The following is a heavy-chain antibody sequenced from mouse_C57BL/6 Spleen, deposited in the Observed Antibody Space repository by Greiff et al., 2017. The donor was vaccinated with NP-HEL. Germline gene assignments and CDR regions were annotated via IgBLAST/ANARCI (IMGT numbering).Heavy chain of an antibody. J-gene: IGHJ3*01. CDR2: INPGSGGT. CDR1: GYAFTNYL. D-gene: IGHD2-5*01. Sequence: VQLQESGAELVRPGTSVKVSCKASGYAFTNYLIEWVKQRPGQGLEWIGVINPGSGGTNYNEKFKGKATLTADKSSSTAYMQLSSLTSEDSAGYFCARAGGAYYSNYEGGAWFAYWGQGTLVTVSA. CDR3: ARAGGAYYSNYEGGAWFAY. V-gene: IGHV1-54*01.